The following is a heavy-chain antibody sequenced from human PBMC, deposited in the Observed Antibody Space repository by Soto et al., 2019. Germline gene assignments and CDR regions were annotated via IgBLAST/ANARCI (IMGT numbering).Heavy chain of an antibody. D-gene: IGHD5-12*01. CDR2: IIPIFGTA. CDR1: GGTFSSYA. Sequence: QVQLVQSGAEVKKPGSSVKVSCKASGGTFSSYAISWVRXAPXXGXXWMGGIIPIFGTANYAQKFQGRVTITADESTSTAYMELSSLRSEDTAVYYCHRLEMATTHGPLDYWGQGTLVTVSS. CDR3: HRLEMATTHGPLDY. J-gene: IGHJ4*02. V-gene: IGHV1-69*12.